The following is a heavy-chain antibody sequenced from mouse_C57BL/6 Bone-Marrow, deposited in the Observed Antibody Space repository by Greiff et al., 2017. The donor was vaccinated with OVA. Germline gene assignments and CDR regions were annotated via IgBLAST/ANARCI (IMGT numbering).Heavy chain of an antibody. CDR2: INPNNGGT. D-gene: IGHD1-1*01. CDR3: ARSGYYGSSYGYFDV. Sequence: EVQLQESGPELVKPGASVKIPCKASGYTFTDYNMDWVKQSHGKSLEWIGDINPNNGGTIYNQKFTGKATLTVDKSSSTAYMELRSLTSEDTAVYYCARSGYYGSSYGYFDVWGTGTTVTVAS. CDR1: GYTFTDYN. V-gene: IGHV1-18*01. J-gene: IGHJ1*03.